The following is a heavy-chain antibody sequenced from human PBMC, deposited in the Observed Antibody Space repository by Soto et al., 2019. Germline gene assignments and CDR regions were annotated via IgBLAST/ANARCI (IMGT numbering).Heavy chain of an antibody. Sequence: SLRLSCADSGFTFDDYAMHGVRQVPGKGLEWVSGINWNSGSIGYGDSVKGRFAISRDNAKNSLHLQMNSLSAEDTAFYYCVKDESINWYSGHFRHWGQGTLVTVSS. D-gene: IGHD6-13*01. V-gene: IGHV3-9*01. J-gene: IGHJ1*01. CDR1: GFTFDDYA. CDR3: VKDESINWYSGHFRH. CDR2: INWNSGSI.